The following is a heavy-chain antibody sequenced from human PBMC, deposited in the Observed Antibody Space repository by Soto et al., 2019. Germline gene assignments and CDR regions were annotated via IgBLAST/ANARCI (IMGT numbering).Heavy chain of an antibody. D-gene: IGHD3-10*01. J-gene: IGHJ5*02. Sequence: PSETLSLTCTVSGGSISSYYWSWIRQPPGKGLEWIGYIYYSGSTNYNPSLKSRVTISVDTSKNQFSLKLSSVTAADTAVYYCARNLWFGEFVYNWFDPWGQGTLVTVSS. CDR2: IYYSGST. CDR3: ARNLWFGEFVYNWFDP. CDR1: GGSISSYY. V-gene: IGHV4-59*08.